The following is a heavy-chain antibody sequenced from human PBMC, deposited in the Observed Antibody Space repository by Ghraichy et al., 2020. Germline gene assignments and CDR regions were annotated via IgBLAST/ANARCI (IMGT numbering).Heavy chain of an antibody. D-gene: IGHD2-15*01. CDR2: ISAYNGNT. J-gene: IGHJ5*02. Sequence: ASVKVSCKASGYTFTSYGISWVRQAPGQGLEWMGWISAYNGNTNYAQKLQGRVTMTTDTSTSTAYMELRSLRSDDTAVYYCARQGGDCSGGSCYFGWFDPWGQGTLVTVSS. CDR3: ARQGGDCSGGSCYFGWFDP. CDR1: GYTFTSYG. V-gene: IGHV1-18*04.